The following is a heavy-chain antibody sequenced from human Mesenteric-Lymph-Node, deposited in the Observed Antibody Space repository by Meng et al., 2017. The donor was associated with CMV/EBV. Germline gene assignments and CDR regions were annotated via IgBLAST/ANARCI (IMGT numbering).Heavy chain of an antibody. D-gene: IGHD5-24*01. V-gene: IGHV4-34*01. Sequence: SETLSLTCAVYGGSFSGYYWSWIRQPPGKGLEWIGEINHSGSTNYNPSLKSRVTISVDTSKNQFSLKLSSVTAADTAVYYCAKSAWLQDFDPWGQGTLVTVSS. CDR2: INHSGST. J-gene: IGHJ5*02. CDR1: GGSFSGYY. CDR3: AKSAWLQDFDP.